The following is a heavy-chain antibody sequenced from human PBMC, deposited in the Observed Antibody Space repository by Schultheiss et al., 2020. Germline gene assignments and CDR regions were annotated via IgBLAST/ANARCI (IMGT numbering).Heavy chain of an antibody. CDR3: ARVGVENYYDSSGGIDY. V-gene: IGHV7-4-1*02. Sequence: ASVKVSCKASGYTFTSYAMNWVRQAPGQGLEWMGWINTNTGNPTYAQGFTGRFVFSLDTSVSTAYLQISSLKAEDTAVYYCARVGVENYYDSSGGIDYWGQGTLVTVSS. D-gene: IGHD3-22*01. CDR1: GYTFTSYA. CDR2: INTNTGNP. J-gene: IGHJ4*02.